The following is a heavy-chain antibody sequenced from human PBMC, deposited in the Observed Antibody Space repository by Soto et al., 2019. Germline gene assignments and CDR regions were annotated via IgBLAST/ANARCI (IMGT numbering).Heavy chain of an antibody. D-gene: IGHD3-22*01. CDR2: ISGSGGST. J-gene: IGHJ6*02. CDR3: AKVADSSGYPRFSGMDV. CDR1: GFTFSSYA. V-gene: IGHV3-23*01. Sequence: QAGGSLRLSCAASGFTFSSYAMSWVRQAPGKGLEWVSAISGSGGSTYYADSVKGRFTISRDNSKNTLYLQMNSLRAEDTAVYYCAKVADSSGYPRFSGMDVWGQGTTVTVSS.